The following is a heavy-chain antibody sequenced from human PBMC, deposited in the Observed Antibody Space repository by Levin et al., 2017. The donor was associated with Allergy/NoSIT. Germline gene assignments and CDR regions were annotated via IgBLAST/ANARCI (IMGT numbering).Heavy chain of an antibody. CDR1: GGSFSGYY. V-gene: IGHV4-34*01. D-gene: IGHD6-19*01. Sequence: PSETLSLTCAVYGGSFSGYYWSWIRQPPGKGLEWIGEINHSGSTNYNPSLKSRVTISVDTSKNQFSLKLSSVTAADTAVYYCARSVAGLDYWGQGNLVTVSS. J-gene: IGHJ4*02. CDR3: ARSVAGLDY. CDR2: INHSGST.